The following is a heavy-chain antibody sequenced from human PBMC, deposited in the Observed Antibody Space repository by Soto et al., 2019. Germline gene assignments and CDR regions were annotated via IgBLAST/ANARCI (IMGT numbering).Heavy chain of an antibody. CDR1: GGSFSGYY. J-gene: IGHJ5*02. CDR3: ARIRYQLPSSVVWFDP. V-gene: IGHV4-34*01. CDR2: INYTGGT. Sequence: SETLSLTCEVYGGSFSGYYWSWIRQPPGKGLEWLGEINYTGGTNYNPSLKSRITISVDTSNNQFSLRLNSVTAADTAVYYCARIRYQLPSSVVWFDPWGQGALVTVS. D-gene: IGHD2-2*01.